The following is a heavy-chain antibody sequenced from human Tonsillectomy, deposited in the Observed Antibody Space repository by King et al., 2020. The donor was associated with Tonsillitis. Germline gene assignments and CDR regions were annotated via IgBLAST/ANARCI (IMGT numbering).Heavy chain of an antibody. D-gene: IGHD3-10*01. CDR2: VSYSGST. J-gene: IGHJ4*02. CDR1: GDSISDYY. V-gene: IGHV4-59*01. Sequence: QLQESGPGLVKPSETLSLTCTVSGDSISDYYWCWILQPPGKELEWMGYVSYSGSTNYNPSPKIRVTISVETSKNQFSLRLSSVTAADTAVYYCARTFYASGSFPGCFDYWGQGTLVTVSS. CDR3: ARTFYASGSFPGCFDY.